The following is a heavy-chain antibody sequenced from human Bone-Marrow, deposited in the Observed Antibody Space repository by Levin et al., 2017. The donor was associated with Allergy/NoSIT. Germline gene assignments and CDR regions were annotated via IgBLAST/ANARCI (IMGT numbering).Heavy chain of an antibody. CDR2: IYSVGTT. Sequence: HPGESLKISCAVSGFTVSNNYMSWVRQAPGAGLEWVSLIYSVGTTYYADSVKGRFTISRDNSRNTLYLQMNSLRAEDTAVYYCTGGPSGVRGWGQGTLVTGSS. CDR1: GFTVSNNY. D-gene: IGHD3-16*01. V-gene: IGHV3-53*01. J-gene: IGHJ4*02. CDR3: TGGPSGVRG.